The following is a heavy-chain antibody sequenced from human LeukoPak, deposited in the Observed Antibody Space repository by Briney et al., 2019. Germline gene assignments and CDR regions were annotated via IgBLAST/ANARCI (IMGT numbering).Heavy chain of an antibody. CDR1: GLSFTTYA. V-gene: IGHV3-23*01. D-gene: IGHD1-26*01. Sequence: PPGGSLRLSCAASGLSFTTYAMNWVRQAPGKGLQWVSAIGGSGTSTYYADSVKGRFTISRDNSKNTLYLQMNSLRAEDTAVYYCARSRVVGATTDYWGQGTLVTVSS. CDR3: ARSRVVGATTDY. CDR2: IGGSGTST. J-gene: IGHJ4*02.